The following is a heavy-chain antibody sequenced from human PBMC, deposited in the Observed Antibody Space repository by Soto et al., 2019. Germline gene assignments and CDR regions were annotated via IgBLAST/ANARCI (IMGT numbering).Heavy chain of an antibody. D-gene: IGHD2-8*01. V-gene: IGHV1-18*04. CDR1: GYTFTNYY. J-gene: IGHJ4*02. CDR3: ARSGAYCTSITCLFDSF. CDR2: ISAYNGDT. Sequence: GASVKVSCKASGYTFTNYYIDWVRQAPGQGLEWMGWISAYNGDTNYAQKFQDRVTLTTDTSTTTVHMELRNLGSDDTAVYCCARSGAYCTSITCLFDSFWGLGTLVTVSS.